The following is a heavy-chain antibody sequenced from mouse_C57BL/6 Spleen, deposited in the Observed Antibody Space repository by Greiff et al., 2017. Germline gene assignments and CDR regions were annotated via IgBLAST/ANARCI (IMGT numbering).Heavy chain of an antibody. CDR2: FYPGSGSI. CDR1: GYTFTEYT. V-gene: IGHV1-62-2*01. CDR3: ARHEDLSYDGYHPGYFDV. J-gene: IGHJ1*03. Sequence: VQLQQSGAELVKPGASVKLSCKASGYTFTEYTIHWVKQRSGQGLEWIGWFYPGSGSIKYNEKFKDKATLTADKSSSTVYMELSRLTSEDSAVYFCARHEDLSYDGYHPGYFDVWGTGTTVTVSS. D-gene: IGHD2-3*01.